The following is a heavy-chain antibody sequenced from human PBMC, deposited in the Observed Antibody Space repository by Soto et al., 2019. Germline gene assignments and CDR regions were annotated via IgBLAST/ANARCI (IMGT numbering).Heavy chain of an antibody. V-gene: IGHV1-18*04. CDR3: ARVVVVVPAAPRGWFDP. D-gene: IGHD2-2*01. CDR2: ISAYNGNT. CDR1: GYTFTSYG. J-gene: IGHJ5*02. Sequence: QVQLVQSGAEVKKPGASVKVSCKASGYTFTSYGISWVRQAPGQGLEWMGWISAYNGNTNYAQKLQGRVTMTTDTSTSTAYVELRSLRSDDTAVYYWARVVVVVPAAPRGWFDPWGQGTLVTVSS.